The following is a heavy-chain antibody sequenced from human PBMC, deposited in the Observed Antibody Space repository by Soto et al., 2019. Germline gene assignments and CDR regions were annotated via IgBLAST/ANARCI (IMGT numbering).Heavy chain of an antibody. CDR1: GFTFSSYG. Sequence: GGFLRLSCAASGFTFSSYGMHWVRQAPGKGLEWVAVIWYDGSNKYYADSVKGRFTISRDNSKNTLYLQMNSLRAEDTAVYYCARDRTYYDSSGYLSYWGQGTLVTVSS. J-gene: IGHJ4*02. D-gene: IGHD3-22*01. CDR2: IWYDGSNK. CDR3: ARDRTYYDSSGYLSY. V-gene: IGHV3-33*01.